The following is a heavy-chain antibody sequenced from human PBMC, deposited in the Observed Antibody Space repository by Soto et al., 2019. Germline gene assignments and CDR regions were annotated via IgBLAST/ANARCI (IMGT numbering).Heavy chain of an antibody. CDR3: ARVAEMGTVTEGYYYYMDV. CDR2: IIPSLGVA. CDR1: GDTFSNHT. J-gene: IGHJ6*03. D-gene: IGHD4-17*01. V-gene: IGHV1-69*04. Sequence: QVQLVQSGAEVKKPGSSVKVSCKASGDTFSNHTISWVLQAPGQGLEWMGRIIPSLGVANYAQKFQGRVTITADKSTTTAYMELSSLRSADTAVYYCARVAEMGTVTEGYYYYMDVWGKGTTVTVSS.